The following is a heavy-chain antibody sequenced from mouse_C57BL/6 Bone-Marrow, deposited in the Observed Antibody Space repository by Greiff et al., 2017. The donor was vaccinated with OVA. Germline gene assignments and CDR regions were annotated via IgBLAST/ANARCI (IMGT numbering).Heavy chain of an antibody. Sequence: EVQGVESGGDLVKPGGSLKLSCAASGFTFSSYGMSWVRQTPDKRLEWVATISSGGSYTYYPDSVKGRFTISRDNAKNTLYLQMSSLKSEDTAMYYWARHPINFDYWGQGTTLTVSS. V-gene: IGHV5-6*01. J-gene: IGHJ2*01. CDR1: GFTFSSYG. CDR3: ARHPINFDY. CDR2: ISSGGSYT.